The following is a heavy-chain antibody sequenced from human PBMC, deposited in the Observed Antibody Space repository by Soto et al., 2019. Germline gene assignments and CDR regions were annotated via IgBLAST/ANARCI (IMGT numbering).Heavy chain of an antibody. CDR1: GFTFSSYG. CDR3: ARAGDIVVVTGGMDV. D-gene: IGHD2-21*02. CDR2: IWYDGSNK. Sequence: QVQLVESGGGVVQPGRSLRLSCAASGFTFSSYGMHWVRQAPGKGLEWVAVIWYDGSNKYYADSVKGRFTISRDNSKNPLYLQMNSLRAEDTAVYYCARAGDIVVVTGGMDVWGQGTTVTVSS. V-gene: IGHV3-33*01. J-gene: IGHJ6*02.